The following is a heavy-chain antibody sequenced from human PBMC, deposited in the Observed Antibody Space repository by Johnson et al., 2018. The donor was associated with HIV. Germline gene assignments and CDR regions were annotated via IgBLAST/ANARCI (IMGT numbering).Heavy chain of an antibody. CDR2: ISYDGSNK. CDR3: AKDLSIAARPAAFDI. J-gene: IGHJ3*02. CDR1: GFTFSSSA. D-gene: IGHD6-6*01. V-gene: IGHV3-30*04. Sequence: VQLVESGGGVVQPGRSLRLSCAASGFTFSSSAMHWVRQAPGKGLEWLAVISYDGSNKYYADSVKGRFTISRDNSKNTLYLQMNSLRAEDTAVYYCAKDLSIAARPAAFDIWGQGTMVTVSS.